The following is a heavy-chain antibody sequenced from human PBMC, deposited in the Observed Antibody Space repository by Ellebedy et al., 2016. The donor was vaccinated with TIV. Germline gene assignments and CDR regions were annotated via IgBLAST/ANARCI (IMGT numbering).Heavy chain of an antibody. J-gene: IGHJ4*02. CDR1: GDSVSSNSAA. V-gene: IGHV6-1*01. CDR3: AGGSRLSD. D-gene: IGHD2/OR15-2a*01. Sequence: SETLSLXXAISGDSVSSNSAAWSWIRQSPSRGLEWLGRTYYRSKWHNDYAVSVKSRITINPDTSKNQFSLQLNSVILEDTAVYYCAGGSRLSDWGQGTLVTVSS. CDR2: TYYRSKWHN.